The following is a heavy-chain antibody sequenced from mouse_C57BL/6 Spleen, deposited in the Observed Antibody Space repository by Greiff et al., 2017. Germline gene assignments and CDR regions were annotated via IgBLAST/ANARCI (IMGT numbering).Heavy chain of an antibody. Sequence: AASGIDFSRYWMSWVRRAPGKGLEWIGEINPDSSTINYAPSLKDKFIISRDNAKNTLYLQMSKVRSEDTALYYCARPGDSNYWYFDVWGTGTTVTVSS. CDR2: INPDSSTI. CDR1: GIDFSRYW. CDR3: ARPGDSNYWYFDV. V-gene: IGHV4-1*01. J-gene: IGHJ1*03. D-gene: IGHD2-5*01.